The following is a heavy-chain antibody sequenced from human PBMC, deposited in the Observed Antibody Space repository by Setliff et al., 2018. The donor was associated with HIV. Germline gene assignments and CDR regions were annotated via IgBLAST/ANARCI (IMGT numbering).Heavy chain of an antibody. D-gene: IGHD3-22*01. CDR3: ARAPITMIVVVNYGMDV. J-gene: IGHJ6*02. CDR1: GGSISSGSYY. V-gene: IGHV4-61*02. CDR2: IYTSGST. Sequence: PSETLSLTCTVSGGSISSGSYYWSWIRQPAGKGLEWIGRIYTSGSTNYNPSLKSRVTISVDTSKNQFSLKLSSVTAADTAVYYCARAPITMIVVVNYGMDVWGQGTTGTVSS.